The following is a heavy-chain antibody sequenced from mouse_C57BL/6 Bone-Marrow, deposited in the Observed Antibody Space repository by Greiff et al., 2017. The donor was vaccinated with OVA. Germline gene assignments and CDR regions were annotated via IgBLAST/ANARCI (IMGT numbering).Heavy chain of an antibody. Sequence: VQLQESGPELVKPGASVKISCKASGYAFSSSWMNWVKQRPGKGLEWIGRIYPGDGDTNYNGKFKGKATLTADKSSSTAYMQLSSLTSEDSAVYFCARIPYYDGSYWYFDVWGTGTTVTVSS. D-gene: IGHD1-1*01. V-gene: IGHV1-82*01. CDR3: ARIPYYDGSYWYFDV. CDR1: GYAFSSSW. J-gene: IGHJ1*03. CDR2: IYPGDGDT.